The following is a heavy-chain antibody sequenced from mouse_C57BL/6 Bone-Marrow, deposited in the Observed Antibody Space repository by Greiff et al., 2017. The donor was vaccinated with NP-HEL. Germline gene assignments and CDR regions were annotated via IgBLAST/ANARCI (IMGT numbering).Heavy chain of an antibody. V-gene: IGHV1-52*01. J-gene: IGHJ3*01. CDR1: GYTFTSYW. Sequence: QVQLQQPGAELVRPGSSVKLSCKASGYTFTSYWMHWVKQRPIQGLEWIGNIDPSDSETHYNQNFKAKATLTVDRYSSTAYLQLSSRTSDDSAVYDCAREGVAYWGPGTLVTVSA. CDR2: IDPSDSET. CDR3: AREGVAY.